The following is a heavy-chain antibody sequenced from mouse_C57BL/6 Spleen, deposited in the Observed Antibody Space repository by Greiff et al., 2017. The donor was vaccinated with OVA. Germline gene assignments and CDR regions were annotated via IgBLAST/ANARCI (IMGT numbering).Heavy chain of an antibody. J-gene: IGHJ1*03. CDR1: GYAFSSYW. V-gene: IGHV1-80*01. CDR3: ARGGDYWYFDV. Sequence: QVQLKESGAELVKPGASVKISCKASGYAFSSYWMNWVKQRPGKGLEWIGQIYPGDGDTNYNGKFKGKATLTADKSSSTAYMHLSSLTSEDSAVYFCARGGDYWYFDVWGTGTTVTVSS. CDR2: IYPGDGDT.